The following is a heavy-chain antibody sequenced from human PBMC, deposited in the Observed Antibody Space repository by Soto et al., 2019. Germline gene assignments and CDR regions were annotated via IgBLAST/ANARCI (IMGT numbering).Heavy chain of an antibody. J-gene: IGHJ4*02. CDR2: IIPIGGTP. CDR3: ATNYYDGSGHYFIFEH. D-gene: IGHD3-22*01. CDR1: GYTFTSHY. Sequence: QVQLVQSGAEVKKPGASVKVSCKATGYTFTSHYMHWVRQAPGHGLEWLGVIIPIGGTPEHAQKFQGRVTISADESTNTAYMELSSLRSEDTAVYYCATNYYDGSGHYFIFEHWGQGTLVTVSS. V-gene: IGHV1-46*01.